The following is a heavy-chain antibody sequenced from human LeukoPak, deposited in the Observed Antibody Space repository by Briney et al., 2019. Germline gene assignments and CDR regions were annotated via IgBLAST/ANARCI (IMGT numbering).Heavy chain of an antibody. D-gene: IGHD2-15*01. CDR3: ARHGDTPFDYYYYMDV. CDR2: IYYSGST. CDR1: GGSISSSSYY. J-gene: IGHJ6*03. V-gene: IGHV4-39*01. Sequence: SETLSLTCTVSGGSISSSSYYWGWIRQPPGKGLEWIGSIYYSGSTYYNPSLKSRVTISVDTSKNQFSLKLSSVTAADTAVYYYARHGDTPFDYYYYMDVWGKGTTVTVSS.